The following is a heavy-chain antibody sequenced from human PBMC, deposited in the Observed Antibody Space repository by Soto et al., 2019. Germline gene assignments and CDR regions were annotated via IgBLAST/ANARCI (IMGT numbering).Heavy chain of an antibody. J-gene: IGHJ6*02. CDR1: GFTFSSYS. D-gene: IGHD4-17*01. Sequence: GGSLRLSCAASGFTFSSYSMNWVRQAPGKGLEWVSYISSSSSTRYSPSFQGQVTISADKSISTAYLQWSSLKASDTAMYYCARLPGGYGDYTYYYYGMDVWGQGTTVTVSS. V-gene: IGHV3-48*01. CDR3: ARLPGGYGDYTYYYYGMDV. CDR2: ISSSSSTR.